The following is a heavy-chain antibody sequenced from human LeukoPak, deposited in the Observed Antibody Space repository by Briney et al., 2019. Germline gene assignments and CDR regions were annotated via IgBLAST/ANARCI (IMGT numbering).Heavy chain of an antibody. J-gene: IGHJ4*02. V-gene: IGHV1-46*01. CDR2: INPSGGST. Sequence: GASVKVSCKASGYTFTSYYMHWVRQAPGQGLEWMGIINPSGGSTSYAQKFQGRVTMTRDTSTSTVYMELSSLRSEDTAVYYCARAPHRCSGGSCLDYWGQGTLVTVSS. CDR1: GYTFTSYY. D-gene: IGHD2-15*01. CDR3: ARAPHRCSGGSCLDY.